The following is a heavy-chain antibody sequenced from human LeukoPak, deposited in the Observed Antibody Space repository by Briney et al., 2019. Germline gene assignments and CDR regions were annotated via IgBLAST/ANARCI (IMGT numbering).Heavy chain of an antibody. D-gene: IGHD1-26*01. Sequence: SETLSLTCTVSGGSISSSSYYWGWIRQPPGKGLEWIGSIYYSGSTYYNPSLKSRATISVDTSKNQFSLKLSSVTAADTAVYYCARDFIRGSYYFDYWGQGTLVTVSS. CDR1: GGSISSSSYY. CDR3: ARDFIRGSYYFDY. CDR2: IYYSGST. J-gene: IGHJ4*02. V-gene: IGHV4-39*07.